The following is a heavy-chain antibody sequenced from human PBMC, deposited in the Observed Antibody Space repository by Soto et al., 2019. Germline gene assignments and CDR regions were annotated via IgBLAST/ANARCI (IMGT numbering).Heavy chain of an antibody. D-gene: IGHD5-12*01. J-gene: IGHJ2*01. CDR1: GYTFTDYF. V-gene: IGHV1-2*04. CDR3: AREAKIDWYFDL. CDR2: INPKDGDS. Sequence: QVQLVQSGAEVTKSGASVKVSCRSSGYTFTDYFIHWVRQAPGQGLEWMGWINPKDGDSNYAKKFHGWVTMTRDTSITTVYMELTRLKSDDTASYYCAREAKIDWYFDLWGRGTLITVSS.